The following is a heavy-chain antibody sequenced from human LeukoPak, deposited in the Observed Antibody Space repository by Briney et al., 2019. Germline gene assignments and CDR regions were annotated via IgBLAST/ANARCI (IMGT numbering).Heavy chain of an antibody. CDR3: AKDVGDIVVVLAAISLDY. J-gene: IGHJ4*02. CDR1: GFTFSSYA. V-gene: IGHV3-23*01. CDR2: ISGSGGST. D-gene: IGHD2-2*01. Sequence: PGGSLRLSCAASGFTFSSYAMSWVRQAPGKGLEWVSAISGSGGSTYYADSVKGRFTISRDNSKNTLYLQMNSLRAEDTAVYYCAKDVGDIVVVLAAISLDYWGQGTLVTVSS.